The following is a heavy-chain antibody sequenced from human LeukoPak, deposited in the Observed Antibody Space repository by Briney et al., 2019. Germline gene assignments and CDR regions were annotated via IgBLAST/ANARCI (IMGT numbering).Heavy chain of an antibody. CDR2: ISGSGGST. Sequence: GRSLRLSCAASGFTFDDYATHWVRQAPGKGLEWVSAISGSGGSTYYADSVKGRFTISRDNSKNTLYLQMNSLSAEDTAVYYCAKGRVVPAAIDYYYYYYMDVWGKGTTVTVSS. J-gene: IGHJ6*03. CDR1: GFTFDDYA. D-gene: IGHD2-2*02. V-gene: IGHV3-23*01. CDR3: AKGRVVPAAIDYYYYYYMDV.